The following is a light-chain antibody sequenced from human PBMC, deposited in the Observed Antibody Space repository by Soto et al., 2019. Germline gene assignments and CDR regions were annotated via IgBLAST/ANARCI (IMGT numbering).Light chain of an antibody. CDR2: DAY. CDR1: QSVSSSY. Sequence: EIQMTQSPGTLSLSPGERATLSCRASQSVSSSYLAWYQQKHGQAPRLLLYDAYNRATGIPPWFSGSVSGTDGTITISSLETEDASVYYCQQRHMWPITFGQGTRLENK. V-gene: IGKV3D-20*02. J-gene: IGKJ5*01. CDR3: QQRHMWPIT.